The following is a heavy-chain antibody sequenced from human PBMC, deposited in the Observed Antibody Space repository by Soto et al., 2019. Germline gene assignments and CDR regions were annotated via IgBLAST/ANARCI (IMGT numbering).Heavy chain of an antibody. V-gene: IGHV4-34*01. D-gene: IGHD5-12*01. Sequence: QVQLQQWGAGLLKPSETLSLNCAVTGGSLSGYYWSWIRQPPGKGLEWIGEVKDGGHTNYSPSLRGRVTXSXXPSNNRFSLRLNSVTAADTGVYYCARGQEGVVATHWDQGSLVTVSS. CDR3: ARGQEGVVATH. CDR1: GGSLSGYY. CDR2: VKDGGHT. J-gene: IGHJ4*02.